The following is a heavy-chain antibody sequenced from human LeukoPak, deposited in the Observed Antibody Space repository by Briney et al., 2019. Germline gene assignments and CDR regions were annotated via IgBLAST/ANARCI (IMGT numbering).Heavy chain of an antibody. V-gene: IGHV3-23*01. J-gene: IGHJ6*02. D-gene: IGHD2-2*01. CDR2: ISGRGGSK. CDR1: GFTFSSYA. CDR3: AKAEDIVVVPAAIGIFYYYYGMDV. Sequence: GGSLRLSWAASGFTFSSYAMSWVGQAPGKGREWVAAISGRGGSKYYADSVKGRFTISRDNSKNTLYLQMNSLRAEDTAVYYCAKAEDIVVVPAAIGIFYYYYGMDVWGQGTTVTVSS.